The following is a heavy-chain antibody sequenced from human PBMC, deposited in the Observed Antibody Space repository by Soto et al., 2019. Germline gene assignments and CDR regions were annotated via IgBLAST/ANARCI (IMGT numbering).Heavy chain of an antibody. CDR2: IYYSGST. J-gene: IGHJ5*02. D-gene: IGHD2-15*01. CDR3: ARVKGYCSGGSCPWVFGWFDP. Sequence: SETLSLTCTVSGGSISSGDYYWSWIRQPPGKGLEWIGYIYYSGSTYYNPSLKSRVTISVDTSKNQFSLKLSSVTAADTAVYYCARVKGYCSGGSCPWVFGWFDPWGQGTLVTVSS. CDR1: GGSISSGDYY. V-gene: IGHV4-30-4*01.